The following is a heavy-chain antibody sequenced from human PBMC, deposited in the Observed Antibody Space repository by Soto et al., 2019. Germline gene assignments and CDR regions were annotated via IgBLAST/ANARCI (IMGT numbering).Heavy chain of an antibody. V-gene: IGHV1-18*01. J-gene: IGHJ5*02. Sequence: QVQLVQSGDEVKNPGASVRVSCKTSGYTFFSYGITWVRQGPGQGLEWMGWISRYNGNTNYAQKFQARDTMTADTATRKAYMELRSLRSDYTAFYYCARKASSESWFDPWGHGTLGAVAA. CDR3: ARKASSESWFDP. CDR2: ISRYNGNT. D-gene: IGHD3-22*01. CDR1: GYTFFSYG.